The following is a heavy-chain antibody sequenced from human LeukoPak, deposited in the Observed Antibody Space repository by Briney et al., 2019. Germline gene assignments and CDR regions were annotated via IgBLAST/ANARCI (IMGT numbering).Heavy chain of an antibody. D-gene: IGHD2-2*01. CDR1: GGSISSGGYY. CDR2: IYYSGST. CDR3: ARANIVVVPAAPDFDY. J-gene: IGHJ4*02. Sequence: SQTLSLTCTVSGGSISSGGYYWSWIRQHPGKGLEWIGYIYYSGSTYYNPSLKSRVTISVDTSKNQFSLKLSSVTAADTAVYYCARANIVVVPAAPDFDYWGQGTLVTVS. V-gene: IGHV4-31*03.